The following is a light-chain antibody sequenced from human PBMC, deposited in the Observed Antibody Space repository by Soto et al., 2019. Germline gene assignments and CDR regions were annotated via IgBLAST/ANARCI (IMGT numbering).Light chain of an antibody. J-gene: IGKJ2*01. CDR3: QQYGTSYT. CDR1: QTVSSSY. Sequence: EIVLTQSPGTLSLSPGERATLSCRASQTVSSSYLAWYQQKPGQAPRLVIYGASSRATDITDRFSGSGSGTDFTLTISRLEPEDFAVYYCQQYGTSYTFGQGTKLEIK. CDR2: GAS. V-gene: IGKV3-20*01.